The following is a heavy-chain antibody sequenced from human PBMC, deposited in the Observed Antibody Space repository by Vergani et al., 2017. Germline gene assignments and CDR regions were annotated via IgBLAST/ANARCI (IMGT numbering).Heavy chain of an antibody. V-gene: IGHV4-34*01. Sequence: QVQLQQWGAGLLKPSETLSLTCAVYGGSFSGYYWSWIRQPPGKGLEWIGEINHSGSTNYNPSLKSRVTISVDRSKNQFSLKLSSVTAADAAVYYCARDKAAFWSGTRYMDVWGKGTTVTVSS. CDR3: ARDKAAFWSGTRYMDV. CDR1: GGSFSGYY. D-gene: IGHD3-3*01. CDR2: INHSGST. J-gene: IGHJ6*03.